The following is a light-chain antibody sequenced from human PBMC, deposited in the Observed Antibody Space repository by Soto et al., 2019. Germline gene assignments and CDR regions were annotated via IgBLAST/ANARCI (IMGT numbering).Light chain of an antibody. Sequence: EIVMTQSPATLSVSPGERATLSCRASQSVSSNLAWYQQKPGQAPRLLMYGASARATRIPARFSGSGSGTEFTLTISSLQSENFAVYYCQQYDNWPGTFGQGTKVEVK. CDR1: QSVSSN. CDR3: QQYDNWPGT. J-gene: IGKJ1*01. CDR2: GAS. V-gene: IGKV3-15*01.